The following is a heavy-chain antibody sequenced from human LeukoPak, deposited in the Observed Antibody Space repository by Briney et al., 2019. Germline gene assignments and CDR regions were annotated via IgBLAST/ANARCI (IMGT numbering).Heavy chain of an antibody. CDR2: IKHDGSEK. J-gene: IGHJ6*02. CDR3: ARDYFYPMDV. Sequence: GGSLRLSCEASGFTFRIYWMSWVRQAPGKGLEWVANIKHDGSEKYYVDSVKGRFTISRDNAKNSLYLQMSSLRAEDTAVYYCARDYFYPMDVWGQGTTVTVSS. CDR1: GFTFRIYW. V-gene: IGHV3-7*04.